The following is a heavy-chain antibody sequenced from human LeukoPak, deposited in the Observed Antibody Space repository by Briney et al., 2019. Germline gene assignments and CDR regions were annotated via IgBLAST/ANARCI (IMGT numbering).Heavy chain of an antibody. CDR2: IIPIFGTA. J-gene: IGHJ4*02. CDR3: AREDIQLVQVY. V-gene: IGHV1-69*05. Sequence: SVKVPCEASGGTFSSYPISWVRQAPGQGLEWMGGIIPIFGTANYAQKFQGRVTITTDESTSTTYMELSSLRSEDTAVYYCAREDIQLVQVYWGQGTLVTVSS. D-gene: IGHD6-13*01. CDR1: GGTFSSYP.